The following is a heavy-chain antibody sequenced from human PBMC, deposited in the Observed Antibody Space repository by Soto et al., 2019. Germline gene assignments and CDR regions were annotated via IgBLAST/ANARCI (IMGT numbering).Heavy chain of an antibody. CDR3: ANPIPKTGTTFGF. Sequence: QLLESGGGFVQPGGSLRLSCGASGFTFSNFAMAWVRQAPGEGLEWVSAISGSGDDTFYADSMKGRFTISRDNSKDTLYLQINSLRAEDTAVYYCANPIPKTGTTFGFWGQGTLVTVSS. CDR2: ISGSGDDT. CDR1: GFTFSNFA. D-gene: IGHD1-1*01. J-gene: IGHJ4*02. V-gene: IGHV3-23*01.